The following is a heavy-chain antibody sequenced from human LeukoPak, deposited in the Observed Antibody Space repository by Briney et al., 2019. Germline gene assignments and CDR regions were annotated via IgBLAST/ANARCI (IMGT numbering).Heavy chain of an antibody. J-gene: IGHJ6*02. D-gene: IGHD2-21*02. V-gene: IGHV3-66*01. CDR2: IYSSCST. CDR3: AREQKVVAAIRDYYYYGMDV. CDR1: GFTVSSNY. Sequence: GGSLRLSCAASGFTVSSNYMSWVRQAPGKGLEWVSVIYSSCSTSYADSVKGRFTISRDNSKNTLYLQMNSLRAEDTAVYYCAREQKVVAAIRDYYYYGMDVWGQGTTVTVSS.